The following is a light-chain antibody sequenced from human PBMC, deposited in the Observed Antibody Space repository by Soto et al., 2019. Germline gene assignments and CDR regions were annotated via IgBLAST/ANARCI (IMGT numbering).Light chain of an antibody. V-gene: IGKV3-15*01. CDR3: HQKSNWPLT. Sequence: EIVMTQSPATLSVSTGERATLSCRASQSVGNNLAWYQQKPGQAPRLSMYSASTRATGIPTRFSGSGSGNEFTLTISSLQSADFAVDYCHQKSNWPLTFGGGTRVEIK. CDR1: QSVGNN. J-gene: IGKJ4*01. CDR2: SAS.